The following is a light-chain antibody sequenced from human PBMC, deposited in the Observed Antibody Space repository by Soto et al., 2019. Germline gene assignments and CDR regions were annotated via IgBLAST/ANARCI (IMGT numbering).Light chain of an antibody. V-gene: IGLV2-14*01. CDR3: SSYTSSNSLEV. Sequence: QSVLIQPASVSGSPGQSITISCTGTSRDVGSSNYVSWYQHHPHRAPKLLIFEVSYRPSGVSSRFSGSKSGNTASLTISGLQAEDEADYYCSSYTSSNSLEVFGVGTKLTVL. J-gene: IGLJ2*01. CDR1: SRDVGSSNY. CDR2: EVS.